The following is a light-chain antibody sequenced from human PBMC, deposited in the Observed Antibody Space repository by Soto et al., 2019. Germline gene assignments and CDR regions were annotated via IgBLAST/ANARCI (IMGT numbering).Light chain of an antibody. J-gene: IGKJ1*01. V-gene: IGKV3-15*01. CDR3: QEYNTWPWT. Sequence: ETVMTQSPATLSVSPGERATISCRASQSVNSNLAWYQQKLGQAPRVRIYGASTRAAGIPARFSGSGSGTEFILTISSLQSEDFAVYYCQEYNTWPWTFGQGTKVDIK. CDR1: QSVNSN. CDR2: GAS.